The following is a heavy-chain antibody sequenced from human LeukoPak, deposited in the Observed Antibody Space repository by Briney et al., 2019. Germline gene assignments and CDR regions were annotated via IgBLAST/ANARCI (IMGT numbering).Heavy chain of an antibody. D-gene: IGHD4-17*01. CDR3: ARPTPNTSFTVTTVFDY. V-gene: IGHV3-30-3*01. J-gene: IGHJ4*02. CDR1: GFTFSSYA. Sequence: PGRSLRLSCAASGFTFSSYAMHWVRQAPGKGLEWVAVISYDGSNKYYADSVKGRFTISRDNSKNTLYLQMNSLRAEDTAVYYCARPTPNTSFTVTTVFDYWGQGTLVTVSS. CDR2: ISYDGSNK.